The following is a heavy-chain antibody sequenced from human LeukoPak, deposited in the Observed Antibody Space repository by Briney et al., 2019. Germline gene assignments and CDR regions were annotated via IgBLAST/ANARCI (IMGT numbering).Heavy chain of an antibody. CDR1: GGSISSGSYY. Sequence: SETLSLTCTVFGGSISSGSYYWSWIRQPAGKGLEWIGRIYTSGSTNYNPSLKSRVTISVDTSKNQFSLKLSSVTAADTAVYYCASGRDGYNYPFDYWGQGTLVTVSS. V-gene: IGHV4-61*02. CDR2: IYTSGST. CDR3: ASGRDGYNYPFDY. D-gene: IGHD5-24*01. J-gene: IGHJ4*02.